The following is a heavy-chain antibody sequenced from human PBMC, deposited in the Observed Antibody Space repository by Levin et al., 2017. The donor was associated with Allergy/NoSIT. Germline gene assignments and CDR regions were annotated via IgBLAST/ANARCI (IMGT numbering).Heavy chain of an antibody. J-gene: IGHJ6*02. D-gene: IGHD2-2*01. Sequence: LSGGSLRLSCAASGFTFSSYGMHWVRQAPGKGLEWVAVIWYDGSNKYYADSVKGRFTISRDNSKNTLYLQMNSLRAEDTAVYYSARENMGPYGSSTSCYLHGRTLYDYGMDVWGQGTTVTVSS. V-gene: IGHV3-33*01. CDR1: GFTFSSYG. CDR3: ARENMGPYGSSTSCYLHGRTLYDYGMDV. CDR2: IWYDGSNK.